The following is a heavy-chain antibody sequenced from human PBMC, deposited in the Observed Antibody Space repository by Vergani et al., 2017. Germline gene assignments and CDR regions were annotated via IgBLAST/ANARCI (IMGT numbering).Heavy chain of an antibody. CDR3: TTDLLLWFGELLPXFDY. CDR1: GFTFSNAW. J-gene: IGHJ4*02. D-gene: IGHD3-10*01. CDR2: IKSKTDGGTT. Sequence: EVQLVESGGGLVKPGGSLRLPCAASGFTFSNAWMSWVRQAPGKGLEWVGRIKSKTDGGTTDYAAPVKGRFTISRDDSKNTRYLQMNSLKTEDTAVYYCTTDLLLWFGELLPXFDYWGQGTLVTVSS. V-gene: IGHV3-15*01.